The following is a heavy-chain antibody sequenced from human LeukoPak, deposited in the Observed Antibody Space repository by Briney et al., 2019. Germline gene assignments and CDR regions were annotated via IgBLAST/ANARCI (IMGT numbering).Heavy chain of an antibody. CDR1: GGSISSSSYY. V-gene: IGHV4-39*07. CDR2: IYYSGGT. J-gene: IGHJ4*02. Sequence: SETLSLTCAVSGGSISSSSYYWGWIRQPPGKGLEWIGSIYYSGGTYYNPSLKSRVTISVDTSKNQFSLKLSSVTAADTAVYYCARGNLEYYSDYWGQGTLVTVSS. CDR3: ARGNLEYYSDY. D-gene: IGHD3-3*01.